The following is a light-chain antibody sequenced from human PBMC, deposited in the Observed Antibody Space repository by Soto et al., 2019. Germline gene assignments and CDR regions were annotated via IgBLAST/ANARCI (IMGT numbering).Light chain of an antibody. V-gene: IGKV1-12*01. J-gene: IGKJ5*01. Sequence: DIQMTQSPSFVSASVGDRVTITCRASQAVSTWLAWYQQKPGDAPKLLIHGASSLQSGVPPRYSGSGYGTDFTLTISSLQPEDFATYYCQQANSFPITFGQGTRLEIK. CDR3: QQANSFPIT. CDR1: QAVSTW. CDR2: GAS.